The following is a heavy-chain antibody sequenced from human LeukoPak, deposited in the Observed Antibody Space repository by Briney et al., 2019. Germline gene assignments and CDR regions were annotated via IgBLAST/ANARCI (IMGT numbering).Heavy chain of an antibody. D-gene: IGHD3-10*01. CDR2: ISSSSSYT. CDR1: GFTFSDYY. CDR3: ARDISGNYFDY. V-gene: IGHV3-11*05. Sequence: GGSLRLSCAASGFTFSDYYMSWLRQAPGKGLEGVSYISSSSSYTNYTYPVKGRFTISRDNTKNSLYLQMNSLSAEDTAVYYCARDISGNYFDYWGQGTLVTVSS. J-gene: IGHJ4*02.